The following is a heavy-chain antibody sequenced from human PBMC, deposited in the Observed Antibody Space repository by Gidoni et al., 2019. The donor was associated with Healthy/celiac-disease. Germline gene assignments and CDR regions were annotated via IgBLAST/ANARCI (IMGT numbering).Heavy chain of an antibody. Sequence: QVQLVQSGAEVKKPGASVKVSCKASGYTFTSYYMHWWLQAPGQGLEWMRIINPSGGSTSYSQKFQGRFTMTRDTSTSTVYMELSSLRSEDTAVYYCAREWGHPLATFMIPDAFDIWGQGTMVTVSS. CDR1: GYTFTSYY. CDR3: AREWGHPLATFMIPDAFDI. CDR2: INPSGGST. J-gene: IGHJ3*02. D-gene: IGHD3-16*01. V-gene: IGHV1-46*01.